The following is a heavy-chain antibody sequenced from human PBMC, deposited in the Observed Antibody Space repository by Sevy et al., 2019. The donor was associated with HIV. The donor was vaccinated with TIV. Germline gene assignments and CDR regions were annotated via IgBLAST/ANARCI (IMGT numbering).Heavy chain of an antibody. CDR1: GGPISSSNW. V-gene: IGHV4-4*02. J-gene: IGHJ3*01. Sequence: SETLSLTCAVSGGPISSSNWWSWIRQPPGKGLVWIGEIYYGGTTNYNPSLKSRVTISIDKSKNHFSLNLTSVTAADTALYYCARDGARGSYGDYDGDAFHVWGQGTLVTVSS. CDR2: IYYGGTT. CDR3: ARDGARGSYGDYDGDAFHV. D-gene: IGHD4-17*01.